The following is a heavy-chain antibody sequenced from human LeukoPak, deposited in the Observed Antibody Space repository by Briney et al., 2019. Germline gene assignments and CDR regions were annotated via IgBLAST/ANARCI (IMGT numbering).Heavy chain of an antibody. J-gene: IGHJ4*02. CDR3: AKRGAVMTAPPFFDY. D-gene: IGHD6-6*01. CDR2: ISYDAANT. CDR1: GFTFSSYA. V-gene: IGHV3-23*01. Sequence: GGSLRLSRAASGFTFSSYAMSWVRQTPGKGLEWVSSISYDAANTYYTGSVKGRFTISRDNSKNTVFLQMNSLRAEDTAVYYCAKRGAVMTAPPFFDYWGQGTLVTVSP.